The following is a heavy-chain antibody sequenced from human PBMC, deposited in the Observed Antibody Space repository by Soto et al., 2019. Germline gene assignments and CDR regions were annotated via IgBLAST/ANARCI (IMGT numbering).Heavy chain of an antibody. V-gene: IGHV4-34*01. Sequence: PSETLSLTCAVYGGSFSGYYWSWIRQPPGKGLEWIGEINHSGSTNYNPSLKSRVTISVDTSKNQFSLKLSSVTAADTAVYYCARGWAVTTYYYYYYMDVWGKGTTVTVSS. J-gene: IGHJ6*03. D-gene: IGHD4-17*01. CDR3: ARGWAVTTYYYYYYMDV. CDR1: GGSFSGYY. CDR2: INHSGST.